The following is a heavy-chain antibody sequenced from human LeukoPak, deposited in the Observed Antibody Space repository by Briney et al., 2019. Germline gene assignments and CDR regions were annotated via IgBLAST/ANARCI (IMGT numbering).Heavy chain of an antibody. D-gene: IGHD2-2*01. CDR1: GYTFTNYG. Sequence: GASVKVSCKASGYTFTNYGINWVRRAPGQGLEWMGWISTYNGNTNYAQRLQGRVTMTTDTSTSTAYMELRSLRSDDTAVFYCARGTRPGPLLHLAYWGQGTRATVSS. J-gene: IGHJ4*02. CDR2: ISTYNGNT. V-gene: IGHV1-18*01. CDR3: ARGTRPGPLLHLAY.